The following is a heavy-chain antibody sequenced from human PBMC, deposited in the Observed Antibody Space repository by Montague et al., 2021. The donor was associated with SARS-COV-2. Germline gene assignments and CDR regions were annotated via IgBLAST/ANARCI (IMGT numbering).Heavy chain of an antibody. D-gene: IGHD3-9*01. Sequence: SETLSLTCTVSGGSISSSSYYWGWIRQPPGKGLEWIGSIYYSGSTYYNPSLKSRVTISVDTSKYQSSLKLSSVTAADTAVYYCARRSYDILTGYSIPNWFDPWGQGTLVTVSS. J-gene: IGHJ5*02. CDR1: GGSISSSSYY. V-gene: IGHV4-39*01. CDR3: ARRSYDILTGYSIPNWFDP. CDR2: IYYSGST.